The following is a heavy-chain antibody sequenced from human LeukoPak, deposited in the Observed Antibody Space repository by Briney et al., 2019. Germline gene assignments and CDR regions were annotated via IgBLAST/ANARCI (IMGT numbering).Heavy chain of an antibody. CDR3: ARDRYDFWSGYYLGWDYYYYYKDV. CDR1: GYTFTSYG. Sequence: ASVKVSCKASGYTFTSYGISWVRQAPGQGLDWMGWISAYNGNTNNAQKLQGRVTMTTDTSTSTAYMELRSLRSDDTAVYYCARDRYDFWSGYYLGWDYYYYYKDVWGKGTTVTVSS. V-gene: IGHV1-18*01. CDR2: ISAYNGNT. J-gene: IGHJ6*03. D-gene: IGHD3-3*01.